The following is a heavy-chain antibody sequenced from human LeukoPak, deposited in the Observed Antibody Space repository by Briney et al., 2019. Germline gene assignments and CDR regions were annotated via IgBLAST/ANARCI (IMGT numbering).Heavy chain of an antibody. Sequence: ASVKVACKASGYTFTNYGISWVRQAPGQGLEWMGWISAYNGNTNYAQKLQGRVTMTTDTSTSTAYMELRSLRSDDTAVYYCARVRFLEWFMDVWGKGTTVTVSS. J-gene: IGHJ6*03. CDR3: ARVRFLEWFMDV. V-gene: IGHV1-18*01. CDR2: ISAYNGNT. CDR1: GYTFTNYG. D-gene: IGHD3-3*01.